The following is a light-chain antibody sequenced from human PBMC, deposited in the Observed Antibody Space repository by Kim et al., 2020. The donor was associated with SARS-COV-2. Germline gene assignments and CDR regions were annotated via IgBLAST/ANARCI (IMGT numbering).Light chain of an antibody. V-gene: IGLV3-19*01. Sequence: SSELTQDPAVSVKLGQTVIITCQGDSLRNFHASWYQQKPGQAPVLVFYGNDHRPSGIPDRFSGSSSGDRSSLTITGAQAADEADYYCNCRASHPYRVFFGGGTQLTVL. CDR2: GND. CDR1: SLRNFH. J-gene: IGLJ7*01. CDR3: NCRASHPYRVF.